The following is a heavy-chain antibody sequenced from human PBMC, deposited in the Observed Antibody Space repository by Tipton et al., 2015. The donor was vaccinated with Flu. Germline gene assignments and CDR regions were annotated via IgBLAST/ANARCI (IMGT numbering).Heavy chain of an antibody. Sequence: TLSLTCTVSGGSISSGGYYWSWIRQHPGKGLECIGYIYYSGSTYYNPSLKSRVTISVDTSKNQFSLKLSSVTATDTAVYYCARGPYYDSSGGHDYWGQGTLVTVSS. D-gene: IGHD3-22*01. V-gene: IGHV4-31*03. J-gene: IGHJ4*02. CDR1: GGSISSGGYY. CDR2: IYYSGST. CDR3: ARGPYYDSSGGHDY.